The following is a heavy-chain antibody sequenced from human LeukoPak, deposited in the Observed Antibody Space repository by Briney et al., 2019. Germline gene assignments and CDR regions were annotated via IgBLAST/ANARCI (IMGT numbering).Heavy chain of an antibody. J-gene: IGHJ3*02. D-gene: IGHD1-1*01. V-gene: IGHV1-2*02. CDR2: IDPNSGGT. CDR1: GYTFTGYY. Sequence: ASVKVSCKASGYTFTGYYMHWVRQAPGQGPEWMGWIDPNSGGTKYAQKFQGRVTMTRDTSISAAYMDLSRLTSDDTAVYYCAREGLLERRGNDAFDIWGQGTMVTVSS. CDR3: AREGLLERRGNDAFDI.